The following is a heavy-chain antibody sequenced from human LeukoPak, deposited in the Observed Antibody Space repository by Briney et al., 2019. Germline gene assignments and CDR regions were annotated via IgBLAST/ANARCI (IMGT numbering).Heavy chain of an antibody. J-gene: IGHJ4*02. Sequence: PSETLSLTCAVYGGSLSGYYWSWLRQPPGKGLEWIGEINHSGSTNYNPSLKSRVTISVDTSKNQFSLKLSSVTAADTTVYQVARRGNCSSTSCYTGWRAYFDYWGQGTLVTVSS. D-gene: IGHD2-2*02. CDR1: GGSLSGYY. V-gene: IGHV4-34*01. CDR2: INHSGST. CDR3: ARRGNCSSTSCYTGWRAYFDY.